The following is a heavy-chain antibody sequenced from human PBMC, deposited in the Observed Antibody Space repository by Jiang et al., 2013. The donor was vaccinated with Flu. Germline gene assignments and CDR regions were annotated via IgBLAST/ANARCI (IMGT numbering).Heavy chain of an antibody. CDR1: GGSISSSSYY. J-gene: IGHJ4*02. CDR3: ARHDYSNYPLFEY. D-gene: IGHD4-11*01. Sequence: GLVKPSETLSLTCTVSGGSISSSSYYWGWIRQPPGKGLEWIGSIYYSGSTNYNPSLKSRVTISADTSKNQFSLRLTSVTAADTAVYYCARHDYSNYPLFEYWGQGTLVTVSS. V-gene: IGHV4-39*01. CDR2: IYYSGST.